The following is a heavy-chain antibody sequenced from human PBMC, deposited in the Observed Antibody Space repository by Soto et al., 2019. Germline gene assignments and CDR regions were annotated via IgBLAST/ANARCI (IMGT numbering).Heavy chain of an antibody. Sequence: PWETLSLTCAVYGGTFSGYYWSWIRQPPGKGLEWIGEINHSGSTNYNPSLKSRVTMSIDTSKNQFSLKLSSVTAADTALYYCATGETAAGPKRHLDWGQGTLVTVSS. V-gene: IGHV4-34*01. CDR2: INHSGST. D-gene: IGHD6-13*01. J-gene: IGHJ4*02. CDR1: GGTFSGYY. CDR3: ATGETAAGPKRHLD.